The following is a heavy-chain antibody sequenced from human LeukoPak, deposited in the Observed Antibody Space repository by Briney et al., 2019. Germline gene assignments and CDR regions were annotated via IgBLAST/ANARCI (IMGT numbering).Heavy chain of an antibody. V-gene: IGHV4-31*03. CDR2: INYSGST. Sequence: PSETLSLTCTVSGGSISSGGYYWSWIRQHPGKGLEWIGYINYSGSTYYNPSLKSRVTISVDTSKNQFSLKLSSVTAADTAVYYCARLRFLEWTSFDYWGQGTLVTVSS. CDR3: ARLRFLEWTSFDY. J-gene: IGHJ4*02. D-gene: IGHD3-3*01. CDR1: GGSISSGGYY.